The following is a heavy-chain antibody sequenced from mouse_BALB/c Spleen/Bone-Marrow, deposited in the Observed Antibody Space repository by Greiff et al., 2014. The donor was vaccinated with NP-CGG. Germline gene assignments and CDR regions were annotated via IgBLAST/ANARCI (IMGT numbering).Heavy chain of an antibody. J-gene: IGHJ4*01. V-gene: IGHV14-3*02. Sequence: VQLQQSGAELVKPGASVKLSCTASGFNIKDTYIYWVKQRPEQGLVWVGRIDPANGNTKYDPKFQGKATIAADTSSNTAYLQLSSLTSEDTAVYYCSRGYYDYLFALDYWGHGTSVTVSS. CDR2: IDPANGNT. D-gene: IGHD5-5*01. CDR1: GFNIKDTY. CDR3: SRGYYDYLFALDY.